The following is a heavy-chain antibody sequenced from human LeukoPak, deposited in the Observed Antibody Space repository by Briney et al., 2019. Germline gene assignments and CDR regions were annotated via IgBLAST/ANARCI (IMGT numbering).Heavy chain of an antibody. D-gene: IGHD6-13*01. CDR2: INSDGSST. CDR3: ARDHSHIAAAGTFDY. J-gene: IGHJ4*02. CDR1: GFTFSSYW. V-gene: IGHV3-74*01. Sequence: PGGSLRLSCAASGFTFSSYWMHWVRQAPGKGLVWVSRINSDGSSTSYADSVKGRFTISRDNAKNTLYLQMNSLRAEDTAVYYCARDHSHIAAAGTFDYWGQGTLVTVSS.